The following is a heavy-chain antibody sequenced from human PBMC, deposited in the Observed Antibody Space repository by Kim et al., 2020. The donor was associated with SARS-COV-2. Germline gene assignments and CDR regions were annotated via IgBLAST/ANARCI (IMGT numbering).Heavy chain of an antibody. V-gene: IGHV5-10-1*01. Sequence: GESLKISCKGSGYSFTSYWISWVRQIPGKGLEWMGRIDHSDSSTNYSPSFQGHVTISADKSISTAYLQRSSLKASDTAMYYCARHPDMNWFDPWGQGTLVTVSS. J-gene: IGHJ5*02. CDR3: ARHPDMNWFDP. CDR1: GYSFTSYW. D-gene: IGHD3-9*01. CDR2: IDHSDSST.